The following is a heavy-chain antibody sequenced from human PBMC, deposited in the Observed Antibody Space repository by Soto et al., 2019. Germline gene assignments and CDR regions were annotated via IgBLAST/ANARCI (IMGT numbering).Heavy chain of an antibody. CDR1: GITVSTNY. D-gene: IGHD1-26*01. CDR2: IYTGGTT. J-gene: IGHJ4*02. V-gene: IGHV3-66*01. Sequence: PGGSLRLSCAASGITVSTNYMTWVRQAPGKGLEWVSEIYTGGTTYYADSVKDRFIISRDNSKNTLYLQMTSLRAEDTAVYYCVRDDIGLGIDYWGLGTLVTSPQ. CDR3: VRDDIGLGIDY.